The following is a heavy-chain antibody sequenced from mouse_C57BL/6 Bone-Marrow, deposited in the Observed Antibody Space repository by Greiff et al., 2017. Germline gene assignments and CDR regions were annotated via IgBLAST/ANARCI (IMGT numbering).Heavy chain of an antibody. J-gene: IGHJ4*01. V-gene: IGHV5-9-1*02. D-gene: IGHD1-1*01. Sequence: EVQLVESGEGLVKPGGSLKLSCAASGFTFSSYAMSWVRQTPEKRLEWVAYISSGGDYIYYADTVKGRFTISRDHARNTLYLQMSSLKSEDTAMYYCTRGYYGSVYYYAMDYWGQGTSVTVSS. CDR1: GFTFSSYA. CDR2: ISSGGDYI. CDR3: TRGYYGSVYYYAMDY.